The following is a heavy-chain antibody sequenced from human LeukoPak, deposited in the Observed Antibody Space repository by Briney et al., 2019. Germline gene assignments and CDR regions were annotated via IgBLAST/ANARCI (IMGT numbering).Heavy chain of an antibody. V-gene: IGHV3-7*01. CDR1: GFTFSSYW. CDR2: IKQDGSEK. CDR3: ARHIVLMVYGDYFDY. J-gene: IGHJ4*02. D-gene: IGHD2-8*01. Sequence: PGGSLRLSCAASGFTFSSYWMSWVRQAPGKGLEWVANIKQDGSEKYYVDSVKGRFTISRDNAKNSLYLQMNSLRAEDTAVYYCARHIVLMVYGDYFDYWGQATLVTVSS.